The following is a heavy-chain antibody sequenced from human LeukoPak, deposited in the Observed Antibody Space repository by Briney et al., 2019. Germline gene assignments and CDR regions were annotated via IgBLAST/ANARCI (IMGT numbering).Heavy chain of an antibody. CDR2: IYPGDSDT. Sequence: GESLKISCKGSGYSFTSYWIGWVRQMPGKGLEWMGIIYPGDSDTRYSLSFQGQVTNSADKSISTAYLQWSSLKASDTAMYYCARLSHDSSGYLDYWGQGTLVTVSS. CDR3: ARLSHDSSGYLDY. J-gene: IGHJ4*02. D-gene: IGHD3-22*01. CDR1: GYSFTSYW. V-gene: IGHV5-51*01.